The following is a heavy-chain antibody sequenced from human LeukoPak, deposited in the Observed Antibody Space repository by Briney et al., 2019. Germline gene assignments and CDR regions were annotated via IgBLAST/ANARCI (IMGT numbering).Heavy chain of an antibody. D-gene: IGHD6-19*01. Sequence: GGSLRLSCAASGFTFSSYSMNWVRQGPGKGLEWFSSISSSSSYIYYADSVKGRFTISRDNAKNSLYLQMNSLRAEDTAVYYCGRDGSGWHFDYWGQGTLVTVSS. CDR1: GFTFSSYS. J-gene: IGHJ4*02. CDR2: ISSSSSYI. CDR3: GRDGSGWHFDY. V-gene: IGHV3-21*01.